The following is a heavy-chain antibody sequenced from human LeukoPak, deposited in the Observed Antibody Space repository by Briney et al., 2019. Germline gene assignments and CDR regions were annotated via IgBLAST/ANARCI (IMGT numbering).Heavy chain of an antibody. CDR3: ARVTGFGELFPYNWFDP. CDR2: IIPILGIA. V-gene: IGHV1-69*02. J-gene: IGHJ5*02. Sequence: SVKVFCKASGGTFSSYTISWVRQAPGQGLEWMGRIIPILGIANYAQKFQGRVTITADKSTSTAYMELSSLRSEDTAVYYCARVTGFGELFPYNWFDPWGQGTLVTVSS. D-gene: IGHD3-10*01. CDR1: GGTFSSYT.